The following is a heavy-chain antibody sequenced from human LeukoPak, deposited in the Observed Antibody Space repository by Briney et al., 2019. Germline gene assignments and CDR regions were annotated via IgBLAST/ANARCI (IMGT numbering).Heavy chain of an antibody. Sequence: GGSLRLSCAASGFTFSNYWIHWVRQAPGKGLLWVSRINSDGSATIYADSVRGRFTISRDNAKNTLYLQMSGLRVEDTAVYHCASDSPYYGMDVWGQGTTVTVSS. CDR3: ASDSPYYGMDV. CDR2: INSDGSAT. J-gene: IGHJ6*02. CDR1: GFTFSNYW. V-gene: IGHV3-74*01.